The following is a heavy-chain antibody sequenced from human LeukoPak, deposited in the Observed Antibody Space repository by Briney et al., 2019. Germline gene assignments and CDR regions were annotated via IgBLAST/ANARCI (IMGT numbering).Heavy chain of an antibody. J-gene: IGHJ4*02. V-gene: IGHV3-72*01. D-gene: IGHD3-10*01. CDR1: GLTLSDHE. CDR3: VAMIRGVGN. Sequence: GGSLRLSCAASGLTLSDHEMDWVRQAPGKGLEWVGRTRNKVNSYTTEYAASVKGRFTISRDDSKNSLYLQMNSLKTEDTAVYYCVAMIRGVGNWGQGTLATVSP. CDR2: TRNKVNSYTT.